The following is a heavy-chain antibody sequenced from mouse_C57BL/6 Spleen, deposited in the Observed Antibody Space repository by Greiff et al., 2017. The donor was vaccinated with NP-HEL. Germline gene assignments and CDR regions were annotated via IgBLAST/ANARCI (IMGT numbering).Heavy chain of an antibody. V-gene: IGHV2-5*01. CDR1: GFSLTSYG. CDR3: AKSSYDGYYVDV. CDR2: IWRGGST. Sequence: VKLMESGPGLVQPSQSLSITCTVSGFSLTSYGVHWVRQSPGKGLEWLGVIWRGGSTDYNAAFMSRLSITKDNSKSQVFFKMNSLQADDTAIYYCAKSSYDGYYVDVWGTGTTVTVSS. D-gene: IGHD2-3*01. J-gene: IGHJ1*03.